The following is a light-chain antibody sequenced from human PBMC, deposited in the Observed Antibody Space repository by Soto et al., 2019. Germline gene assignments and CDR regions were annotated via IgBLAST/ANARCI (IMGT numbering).Light chain of an antibody. CDR3: QQYGRSPLT. V-gene: IGKV3-20*01. J-gene: IGKJ4*01. Sequence: EIVLTQSPGTLSLSPGERATLYCRARQSVSSSYLAWYQQKPGQGPRLLIYGAYSRATGIPHRFSGSGSRTAFTLTSSRLEPEDFTVYYCQQYGRSPLTFGGGTKVEI. CDR1: QSVSSSY. CDR2: GAY.